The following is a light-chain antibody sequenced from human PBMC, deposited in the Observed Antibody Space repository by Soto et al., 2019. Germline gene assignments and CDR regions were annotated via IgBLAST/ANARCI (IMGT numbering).Light chain of an antibody. CDR3: HQYSGPPYT. J-gene: IGKJ2*01. V-gene: IGKV3-20*01. Sequence: EIVLTQSPGTLSLSPGERVTLSCRASQSVSSSYLGWFQLRPGQAPRLLINDTSNRATGIPDRFSGSGSGTDFTLTISRLEPEDFAVYYCHQYSGPPYTVGQGTKLEIK. CDR1: QSVSSSY. CDR2: DTS.